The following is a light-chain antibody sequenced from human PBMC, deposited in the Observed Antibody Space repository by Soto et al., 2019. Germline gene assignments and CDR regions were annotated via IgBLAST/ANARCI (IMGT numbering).Light chain of an antibody. Sequence: QSVLTQPASVSGSPGQSITISCTGTSSDVGAYNLVSWYQQHPGKAPKLLIYEVNKRPSGASDRFSGSRSGSTASLTSSGLQAEDEADYHCCSYAGGATVVFGGGTKLTVL. J-gene: IGLJ2*01. CDR2: EVN. V-gene: IGLV2-23*02. CDR1: SSDVGAYNL. CDR3: CSYAGGATVV.